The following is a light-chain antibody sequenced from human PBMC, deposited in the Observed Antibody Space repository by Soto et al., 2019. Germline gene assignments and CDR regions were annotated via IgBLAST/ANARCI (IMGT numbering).Light chain of an antibody. Sequence: EIVLTQSPGTLSLSPGDRATLSCRASQSVSSNYIAWYQQKPGQSPRLLIYGASNKATGLPDRFSGSGSGADFTLTISRLEPEDFAVYYCQQYGSALYTFGQGTKLEIK. CDR1: QSVSSNY. CDR2: GAS. CDR3: QQYGSALYT. J-gene: IGKJ2*01. V-gene: IGKV3-20*01.